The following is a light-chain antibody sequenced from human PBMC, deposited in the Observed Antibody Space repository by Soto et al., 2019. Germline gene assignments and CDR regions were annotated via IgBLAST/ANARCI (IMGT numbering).Light chain of an antibody. CDR2: DAS. CDR1: QSVSSY. J-gene: IGKJ4*01. V-gene: IGKV3-11*01. Sequence: EIVLTQSPATLSLSLGERATLSCRASQSVSSYLAWYQQKPGQAPRLLIYDASNRATGIPARFSGSGSGTGFSLSISSLEPEDFAVYYCQQRSDWPLTFGGGTKVEIK. CDR3: QQRSDWPLT.